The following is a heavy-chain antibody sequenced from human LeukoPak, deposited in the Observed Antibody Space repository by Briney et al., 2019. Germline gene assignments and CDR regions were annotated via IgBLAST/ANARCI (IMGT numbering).Heavy chain of an antibody. CDR3: ATHIFSELRYFDWSTNE. D-gene: IGHD3-9*01. CDR1: GFTFSSYA. J-gene: IGHJ4*02. V-gene: IGHV3-7*01. CDR2: IKQDGSEK. Sequence: GRSLRLSCAASGFTFSSYAMHWVRQAPGKGLEWVANIKQDGSEKYYVDSVKGRFTISRDNAKKSLYLQMNSLRAEDTAVYYCATHIFSELRYFDWSTNEWGQGTLVTVSS.